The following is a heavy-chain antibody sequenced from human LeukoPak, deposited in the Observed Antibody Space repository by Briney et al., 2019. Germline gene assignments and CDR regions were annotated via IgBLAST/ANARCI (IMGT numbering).Heavy chain of an antibody. CDR2: IKTDGSVT. CDR1: GFTLSFCG. V-gene: IGHV3-74*01. Sequence: GGSQRLSCAASGFTLSFCGMHWVRQAPGKGLVWVSRIKTDGSVTNYADSVEGRFTISRDTAKNTVYLQMNSLRVEETAIYYCARGISMDVWGQGTTVTVSS. CDR3: ARGISMDV. J-gene: IGHJ6*02.